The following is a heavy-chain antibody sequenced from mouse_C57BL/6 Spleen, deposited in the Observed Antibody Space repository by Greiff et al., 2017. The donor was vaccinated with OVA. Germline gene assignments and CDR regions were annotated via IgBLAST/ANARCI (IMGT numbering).Heavy chain of an antibody. V-gene: IGHV1-50*01. Sequence: VQLQQPGAELVKPGASVKLSCKASGYTFTSYWMQWVKQRPGQGLEWIGEIDPSDSYTNYNQKFKGKATLTVDTSSSTAYMQLSSLTSEDSAVYYCAKHYDDWGQGTTLTVSS. J-gene: IGHJ2*01. CDR3: AKHYDD. D-gene: IGHD1-2*01. CDR2: IDPSDSYT. CDR1: GYTFTSYW.